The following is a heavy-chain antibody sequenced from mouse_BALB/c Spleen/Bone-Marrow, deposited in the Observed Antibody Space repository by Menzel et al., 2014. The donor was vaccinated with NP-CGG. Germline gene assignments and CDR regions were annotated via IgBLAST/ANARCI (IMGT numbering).Heavy chain of an antibody. V-gene: IGHV5-9-4*01. Sequence: EVKLMESGGGLVKPGGSLKLSCAASGFTFSYYAMSWVRQSPEESLEWVAEISSGGSYTYYPDTVTGRFTISRDNAKNTRYLEMSSLRSEDTAMYYCARDSSGYFDYWGQGTTLTVSS. D-gene: IGHD3-1*01. J-gene: IGHJ2*01. CDR2: ISSGGSYT. CDR3: ARDSSGYFDY. CDR1: GFTFSYYA.